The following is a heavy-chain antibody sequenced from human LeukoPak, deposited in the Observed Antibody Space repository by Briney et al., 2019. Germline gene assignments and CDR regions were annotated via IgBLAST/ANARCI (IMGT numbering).Heavy chain of an antibody. CDR3: ARVSSFDWLYYFDY. CDR1: GYTFTSYF. D-gene: IGHD3-9*01. CDR2: INPNSGDT. V-gene: IGHV1-2*02. J-gene: IGHJ4*02. Sequence: ASVKVSCKSSGYTFTSYFIHWVRQAPGQGLECMGWINPNSGDTNYAQKFQGRVTMTRDTSTSTAYMELSRLRSDDTAIYYCARVSSFDWLYYFDYWGQGTLVTVSS.